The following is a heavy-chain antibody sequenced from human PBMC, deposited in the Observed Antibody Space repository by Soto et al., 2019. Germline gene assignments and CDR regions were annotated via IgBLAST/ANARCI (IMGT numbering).Heavy chain of an antibody. V-gene: IGHV3-53*04. CDR3: ARDFRPPYGFRYFAY. D-gene: IGHD4-17*01. J-gene: IGHJ4*02. CDR1: GFIVSSNY. Sequence: EVQLVESGGDLVQPGGSLRLSCAASGFIVSSNYMSWVRQAPGKGLEGVSLIYSGGSTYYADSVKGRFTISTHNSKNTLYLQMNSLRAEDTAVYYCARDFRPPYGFRYFAYWGQGTLVTVSS. CDR2: IYSGGST.